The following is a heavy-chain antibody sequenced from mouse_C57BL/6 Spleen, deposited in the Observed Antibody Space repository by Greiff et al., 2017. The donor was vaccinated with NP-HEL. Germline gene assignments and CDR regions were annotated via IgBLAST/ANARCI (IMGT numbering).Heavy chain of an antibody. CDR1: GYSITSGYY. V-gene: IGHV3-6*01. CDR3: ARGVVYYGNYPFAY. Sequence: ESGPGLVKPSQSLSLTCSVTGYSITSGYYWNWIRQFPGNKLEWMGYISYDGSNNYNPSLKNRISITRDTSKNQFFLKLNSVTTEDTATDYCARGVVYYGNYPFAYWGQGTLVTVSA. CDR2: ISYDGSN. J-gene: IGHJ3*01. D-gene: IGHD2-1*01.